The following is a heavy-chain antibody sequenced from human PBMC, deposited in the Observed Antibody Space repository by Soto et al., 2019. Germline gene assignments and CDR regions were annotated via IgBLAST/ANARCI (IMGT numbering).Heavy chain of an antibody. D-gene: IGHD1-26*01. J-gene: IGHJ4*02. CDR1: GGSVSDSY. Sequence: SETLSLTCTVSGGSVSDSYWGWIRQPAGKGLEWIGRIYTSGSTNYNPSLKSRVTMSLDTSTNRISLQLTSVTAAGTAVYYCARVVEGSVGITTVDYWGQGTLVTVSS. CDR3: ARVVEGSVGITTVDY. V-gene: IGHV4-4*07. CDR2: IYTSGST.